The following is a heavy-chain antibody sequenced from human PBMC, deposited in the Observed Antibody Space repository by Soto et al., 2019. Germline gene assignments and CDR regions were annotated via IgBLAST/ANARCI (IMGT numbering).Heavy chain of an antibody. V-gene: IGHV4-61*08. CDR1: GGSISSGGYS. J-gene: IGHJ4*02. CDR3: ARDNGYSYGYTLDH. D-gene: IGHD5-18*01. CDR2: IYHSGST. Sequence: SETLSLTCAVSGGSISSGGYSWSWIRQPPGKGLEWIGYIYHSGSTNYNPSLKSRVTISVDTSKNQFSLKLSSVTAADTAVYYCARDNGYSYGYTLDHWGQGTLVTVS.